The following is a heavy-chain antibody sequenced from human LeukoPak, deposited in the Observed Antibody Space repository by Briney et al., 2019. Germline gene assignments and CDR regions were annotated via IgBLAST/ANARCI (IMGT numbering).Heavy chain of an antibody. V-gene: IGHV1-46*01. J-gene: IGHJ4*02. CDR3: ARYRLVGRLTFDY. D-gene: IGHD3-16*01. Sequence: VASVKVSCKASGYTFTSYYMHWVRQAPGQGLEWMGIINPGDITTTYAQKFQGRVTLTRDTSTSTAYMELSSLRSEDTAVYYCARYRLVGRLTFDYWGQGTLVTVSS. CDR1: GYTFTSYY. CDR2: INPGDITT.